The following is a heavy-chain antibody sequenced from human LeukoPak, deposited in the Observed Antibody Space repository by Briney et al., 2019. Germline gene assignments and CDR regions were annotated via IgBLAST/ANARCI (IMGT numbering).Heavy chain of an antibody. CDR2: IYYSGST. V-gene: IGHV4-59*01. D-gene: IGHD2-15*01. CDR1: GGSTSSYY. Sequence: SETLSLTCTVSGGSTSSYYWSWIRQPPGKGLEWIGYIYYSGSTNYNPSLKSRVTISVDTSKNQFSLKLSSVTAADTAVYYCARDLRYCSGGSCYLNWFDPWGQGTLVTVSS. J-gene: IGHJ5*02. CDR3: ARDLRYCSGGSCYLNWFDP.